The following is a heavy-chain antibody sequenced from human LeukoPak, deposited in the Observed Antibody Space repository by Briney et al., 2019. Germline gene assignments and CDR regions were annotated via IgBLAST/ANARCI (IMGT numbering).Heavy chain of an antibody. D-gene: IGHD2-15*01. CDR2: INAGNGNT. V-gene: IGHV1-3*01. J-gene: IGHJ4*02. CDR3: ASSGYCSGGSCYPNYFDY. CDR1: GYTFTSYA. Sequence: ASVKVSCKASGYTFTSYAMHWVRQAPGQRLEWMGWINAGNGNTKYSQKFQGRVTITRDTSASTAYMELSSLRSEDTAVYYCASSGYCSGGSCYPNYFDYWGQGTPVTVSS.